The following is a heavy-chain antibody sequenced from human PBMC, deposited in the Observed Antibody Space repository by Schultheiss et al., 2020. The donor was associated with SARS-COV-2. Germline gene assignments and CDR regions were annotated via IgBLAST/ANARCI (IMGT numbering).Heavy chain of an antibody. CDR2: IYYSGST. D-gene: IGHD6-13*01. CDR1: GCSFSSSSYY. CDR3: ARGGTAAGRGYFDY. V-gene: IGHV4-39*07. Sequence: SETLSLTCTVSGCSFSSSSYYWGWIRQPPGKGLEWIGSIYYSGSTYYNPSHKSRVTIAVDRSKNQFSLKLSSVIAADTAVYYCARGGTAAGRGYFDYWGQGTLVTVSS. J-gene: IGHJ4*02.